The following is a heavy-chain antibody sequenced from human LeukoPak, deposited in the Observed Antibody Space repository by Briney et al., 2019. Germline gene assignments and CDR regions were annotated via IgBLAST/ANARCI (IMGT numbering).Heavy chain of an antibody. Sequence: PGGSPRLSCAASGFTFDDYTMHWVRQAPGKGLEWVSLISWDGGSTYYADSVKGRFTISRDNSKNSLYLQMNSLRTEDTALYYCVMSHYYYGMDVWGQGTTVTVSS. CDR2: ISWDGGST. V-gene: IGHV3-43*01. CDR3: VMSHYYYGMDV. CDR1: GFTFDDYT. J-gene: IGHJ6*02.